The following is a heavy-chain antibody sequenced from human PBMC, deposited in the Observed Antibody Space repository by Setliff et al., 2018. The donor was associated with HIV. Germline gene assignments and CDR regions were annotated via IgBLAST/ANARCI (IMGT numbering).Heavy chain of an antibody. J-gene: IGHJ3*02. V-gene: IGHV1-8*01. CDR2: LNPTSGNT. CDR1: GYTFTSLD. Sequence: ASVKVSCKASGYTFTSLDINWVRQATGQGPEWMGWLNPTSGNTGSAQRFQGRVTMTRNTSISIAYMELSNLRSEDTAVYYCAATKGDWDRLLDAFDTWGQGTMVTVSS. CDR3: AATKGDWDRLLDAFDT. D-gene: IGHD2-21*02.